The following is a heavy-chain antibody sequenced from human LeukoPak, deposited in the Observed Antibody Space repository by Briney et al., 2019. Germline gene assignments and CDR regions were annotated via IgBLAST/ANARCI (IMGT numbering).Heavy chain of an antibody. CDR1: GGSITSSSYY. V-gene: IGHV4-39*01. J-gene: IGHJ3*02. Sequence: PSETLSLTCTVSGGSITSSSYYWGWIRQPPGKGLEWIGEINHSGSTNYNPSLKSRVTISVDTSKNQFSLKLSSVTAADTAVYYCARHVQSQKWLRFTLPRPGAFDIWGQGTMVTVSS. CDR2: INHSGST. D-gene: IGHD5-12*01. CDR3: ARHVQSQKWLRFTLPRPGAFDI.